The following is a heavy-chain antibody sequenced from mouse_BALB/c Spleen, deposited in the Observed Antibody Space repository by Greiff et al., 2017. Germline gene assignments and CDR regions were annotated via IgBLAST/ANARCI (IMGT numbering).Heavy chain of an antibody. D-gene: IGHD2-1*01. J-gene: IGHJ2*01. CDR3: ARAGDYGNYGGY. Sequence: VQLQQSGAELVKPGASVKLSCTASGFNIKDTYMHWVKQRPEQGLEWIGRIDPANGNTKYDPKFQGKATITADTSSNTAYLQLSSLTSEDTAVYYCARAGDYGNYGGYWGQGTTRTVSS. V-gene: IGHV14-3*02. CDR2: IDPANGNT. CDR1: GFNIKDTY.